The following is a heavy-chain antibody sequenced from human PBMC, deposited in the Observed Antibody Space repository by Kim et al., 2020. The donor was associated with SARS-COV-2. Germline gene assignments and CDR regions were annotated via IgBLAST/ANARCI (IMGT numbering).Heavy chain of an antibody. CDR2: ISSSSSYI. CDR1: GFTFSSYS. D-gene: IGHD6-13*01. Sequence: GGSLRLSCAASGFTFSSYSMNWVRQAPGKGLEWVSSISSSSSYIYYADSVKGRFTISRYNAKNSLYLQMNSLRAEDTAVYYCARVSGIAAAGRIRGDDAFDIWGQGTMVTVSS. CDR3: ARVSGIAAAGRIRGDDAFDI. J-gene: IGHJ3*02. V-gene: IGHV3-21*01.